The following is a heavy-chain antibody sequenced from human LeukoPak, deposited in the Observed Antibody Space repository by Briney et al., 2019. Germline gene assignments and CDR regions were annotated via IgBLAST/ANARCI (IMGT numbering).Heavy chain of an antibody. Sequence: SQTLSLTCTVSGGSISSGDYYWSRIRQPPGKGLEWIGYIYYSGSTYYNPSLKSRVTISVDTSKNQFSLKLSSVTAADTAVYYCARAHWSFSLMLYFDYWGQGTLVTVSS. V-gene: IGHV4-30-4*01. CDR1: GGSISSGDYY. J-gene: IGHJ4*02. CDR2: IYYSGST. D-gene: IGHD2-8*01. CDR3: ARAHWSFSLMLYFDY.